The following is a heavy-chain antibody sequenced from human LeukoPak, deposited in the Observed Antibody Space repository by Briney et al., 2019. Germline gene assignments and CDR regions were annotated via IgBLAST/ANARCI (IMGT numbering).Heavy chain of an antibody. Sequence: PGGSLRLSCTASGFTFNKYYMSWVRQAPGKGLEWVANINHEGNEKNYVDSVKGRFTISRDNTERSVFLQMNSLRAEDTAVYYCAKGFRAFGVVIDYFDYWGQGTLVTVSS. D-gene: IGHD3-3*01. CDR2: INHEGNEK. V-gene: IGHV3-7*03. CDR3: AKGFRAFGVVIDYFDY. J-gene: IGHJ4*02. CDR1: GFTFNKYY.